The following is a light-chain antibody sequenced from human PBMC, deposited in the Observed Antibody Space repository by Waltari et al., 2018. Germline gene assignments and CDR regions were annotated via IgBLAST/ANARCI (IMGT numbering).Light chain of an antibody. CDR2: DTS. Sequence: EIVLTQSPATLSLSPRERATLSCRASQSVGRFLAWYQQKPGQAPRLIIYDTSNRATGIPARFSGSGSGTDFTLTISSLEPEDFAVYYCQRRGHWPPDATFGPGTRVDIK. CDR1: QSVGRF. J-gene: IGKJ3*01. CDR3: QRRGHWPPDAT. V-gene: IGKV3-11*01.